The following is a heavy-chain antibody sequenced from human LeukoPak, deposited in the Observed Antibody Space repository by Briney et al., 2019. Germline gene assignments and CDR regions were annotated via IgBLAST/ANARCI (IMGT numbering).Heavy chain of an antibody. CDR2: IRYDGSKK. CDR3: STTFTEYFQH. D-gene: IGHD1-26*01. Sequence: GGSLRLSCAASGFTFSNYGMHWVRQAPGKGLEWVAFIRYDGSKKYYADSVKGRFTISRDNSKNTLYLQMNSLRAEDTAVYYCSTTFTEYFQHWGQGTLVTVSS. J-gene: IGHJ1*01. V-gene: IGHV3-30*02. CDR1: GFTFSNYG.